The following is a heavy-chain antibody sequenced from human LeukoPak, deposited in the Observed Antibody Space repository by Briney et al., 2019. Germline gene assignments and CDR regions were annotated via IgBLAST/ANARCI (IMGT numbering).Heavy chain of an antibody. V-gene: IGHV4-4*07. Sequence: PSETLSLTCTVSGGSISDHYLSWIQQPAGKGLEWIGRMYVSGTTNYNPSLRSRVTMSMDTSNNQFSLKLRSVTAADTAVYYCARENYYDSSGYSEGMDVWGQGTTVTVS. CDR2: MYVSGTT. J-gene: IGHJ6*02. D-gene: IGHD3-22*01. CDR1: GGSISDHY. CDR3: ARENYYDSSGYSEGMDV.